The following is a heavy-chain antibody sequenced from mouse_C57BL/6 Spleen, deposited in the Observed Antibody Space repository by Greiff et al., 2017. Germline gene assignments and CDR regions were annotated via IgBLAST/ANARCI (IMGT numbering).Heavy chain of an antibody. Sequence: EVQLQQSGPELVKPGASVKMSCKASGYTFTDYNMHWVKQSHGKSLEWIGYINPNNGGTSNNEKLKGKATLIVSKSSSTAYMELRSMTSEESAVYYCARRESSSWYFDVWGTGTTVTVSS. J-gene: IGHJ1*03. D-gene: IGHD1-1*01. CDR3: ARRESSSWYFDV. CDR1: GYTFTDYN. CDR2: INPNNGGT. V-gene: IGHV1-22*01.